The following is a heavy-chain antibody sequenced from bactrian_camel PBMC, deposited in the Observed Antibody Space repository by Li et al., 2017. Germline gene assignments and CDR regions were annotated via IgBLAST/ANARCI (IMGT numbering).Heavy chain of an antibody. CDR2: IIGWDGNT. CDR3: LSSLGSDEGY. V-gene: IGHV3S31*01. D-gene: IGHD5*01. Sequence: VQLVESGGGLVQPGGSLRLSCVASRATFSSGCMGWFRQTPGKDREGVAIIGWDGNTDYADFVKGRFTISRDNAKNTLYLQLNSLQTEDTAMYYCLSSLGSDEGYWGQGTQVTVS. CDR1: RATFSSGC. J-gene: IGHJ4*01.